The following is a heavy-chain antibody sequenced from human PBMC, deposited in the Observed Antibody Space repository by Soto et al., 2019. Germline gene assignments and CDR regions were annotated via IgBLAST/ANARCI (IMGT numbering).Heavy chain of an antibody. CDR3: ARSIDP. CDR1: GGSISSGGYY. J-gene: IGHJ5*02. V-gene: IGHV4-31*03. Sequence: QVQLQESGPGLVKPSQTLSLTCTVSGGSISSGGYYWSWIRQHPVKGLEWIGYIYYSGSTYYNPSLTSRLTISVDTSKNQFSLKLSSVTAEDTAVYYGARSIDPWGQGTLVTVSS. CDR2: IYYSGST.